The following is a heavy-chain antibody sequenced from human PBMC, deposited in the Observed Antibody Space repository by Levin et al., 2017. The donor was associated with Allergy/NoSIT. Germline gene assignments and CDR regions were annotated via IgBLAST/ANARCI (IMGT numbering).Heavy chain of an antibody. CDR2: INHSGST. J-gene: IGHJ4*02. Sequence: SETLSLTCAVYGGSFSGYYWSWIRQPPGKGLEWIGEINHSGSTNYNPSLKSRVTISVDTSKNQFSLKLSSVTAADTAVYYCARGRGSTPTTVTTYYFDYWGQGTLVTVSS. CDR1: GGSFSGYY. D-gene: IGHD4-17*01. V-gene: IGHV4-34*01. CDR3: ARGRGSTPTTVTTYYFDY.